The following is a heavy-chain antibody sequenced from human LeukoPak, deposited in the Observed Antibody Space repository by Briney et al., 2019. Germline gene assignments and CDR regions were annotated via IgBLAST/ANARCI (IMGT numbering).Heavy chain of an antibody. CDR1: GGTFSSYA. Sequence: ASVKVSCKASGGTFSSYAISWVRQAPGQGLEWMGGIIPIFGTANYAQKFQGRVTITADESTSTAYMELSSLRSEDTAVYYCARGIAAAAGGDWFDPWGQGTLVIVSS. D-gene: IGHD6-13*01. J-gene: IGHJ5*02. CDR3: ARGIAAAAGGDWFDP. CDR2: IIPIFGTA. V-gene: IGHV1-69*13.